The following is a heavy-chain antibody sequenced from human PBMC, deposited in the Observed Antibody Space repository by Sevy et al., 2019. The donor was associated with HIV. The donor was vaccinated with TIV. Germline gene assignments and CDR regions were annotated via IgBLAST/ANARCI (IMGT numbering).Heavy chain of an antibody. CDR1: GGSISSSNYY. Sequence: SETLSLTCTVSGGSISSSNYYWGWIRQPPGKGLEWIGSIYYSGSPDYNPSLKSRVTISVDTSKNQFFLNLSSVTAPDTAVYYCAGMEVGGYDLLTGRSTGWFDPWGQGTLVTVSS. CDR3: AGMEVGGYDLLTGRSTGWFDP. J-gene: IGHJ5*02. D-gene: IGHD3-9*01. V-gene: IGHV4-39*01. CDR2: IYYSGSP.